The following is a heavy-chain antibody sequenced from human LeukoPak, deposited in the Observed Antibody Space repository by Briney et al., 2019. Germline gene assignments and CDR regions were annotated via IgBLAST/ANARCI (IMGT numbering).Heavy chain of an antibody. D-gene: IGHD6-19*01. CDR1: GGSISGYY. J-gene: IGHJ4*02. CDR2: IYYSGST. V-gene: IGHV4-59*08. CDR3: ARSVAGTEYYFDY. Sequence: PSETLSLTCTVSGGSISGYYWSWIRQPPGKGLECIGYIYYSGSTNYNPSLKSRVTISVDTSKNQFSLKLSSVTAADTAVYYCARSVAGTEYYFDYWGQGTLVTVSS.